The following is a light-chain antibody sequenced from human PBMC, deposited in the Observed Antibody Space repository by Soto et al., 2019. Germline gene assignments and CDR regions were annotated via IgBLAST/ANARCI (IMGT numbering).Light chain of an antibody. CDR1: SSDVGSYNL. CDR2: EGS. CDR3: CSYAGSDTGV. J-gene: IGLJ1*01. V-gene: IGLV2-23*01. Sequence: QSVLTQPASVSGSPGQSITVSCTGTSSDVGSYNLVSWYQQHPGKAPKLMIYEGSKRPSGVSNRFSGSKSGNTASLTISGLQAEDEADYYCCSYAGSDTGVFGTGTKVTVL.